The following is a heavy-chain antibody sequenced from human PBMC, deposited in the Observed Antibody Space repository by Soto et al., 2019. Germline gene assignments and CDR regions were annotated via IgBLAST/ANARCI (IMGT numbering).Heavy chain of an antibody. D-gene: IGHD4-17*01. CDR3: ARGPVSGAFDM. Sequence: QVQLVQSGAEVKRPGASVTVSCKASGYSFTSYTMHWLRQAPGQSLEWMGWINPANGDTRYSPKFQGRVTFTRDTSAITLYMDLNNLGSEDTAVYYCARGPVSGAFDMWGQGTMVTVSS. CDR1: GYSFTSYT. J-gene: IGHJ3*02. V-gene: IGHV1-3*01. CDR2: INPANGDT.